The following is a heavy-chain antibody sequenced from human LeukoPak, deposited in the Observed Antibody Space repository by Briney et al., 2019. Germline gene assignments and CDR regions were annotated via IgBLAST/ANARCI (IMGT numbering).Heavy chain of an antibody. CDR2: IRYDGSNK. D-gene: IGHD2-2*01. CDR1: GFTFSSYG. J-gene: IGHJ6*03. Sequence: PGGSLRLSCAASGFTFSSYGMHWVRQAPGKGLEWVAFIRYDGSNKYYADSVKGRFTISRDNSKNALYLQMNSLRAEDTVVYYCAKVAFLCSTSCYHYYMDVWGKGTTVTVSS. CDR3: AKVAFLCSTSCYHYYMDV. V-gene: IGHV3-30*02.